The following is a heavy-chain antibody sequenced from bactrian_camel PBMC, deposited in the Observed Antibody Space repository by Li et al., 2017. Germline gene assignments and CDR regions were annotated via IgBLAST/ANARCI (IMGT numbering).Heavy chain of an antibody. J-gene: IGHJ4*01. CDR3: AADVGSMSGNCQPNY. Sequence: HVQLVESGGGSVQTGGFLTLSCVASGGSPYCMGWFRQAPGKEREGVANIYTGGGTTYYADSVKGRFAVSHDDSKNTLYLQMNNLQPEDTAMYYCAADVGSMSGNCQPNYWGQGPRSPSP. D-gene: IGHD6*01. V-gene: IGHV3S1*01. CDR1: GGSPYC. CDR2: IYTGGGTT.